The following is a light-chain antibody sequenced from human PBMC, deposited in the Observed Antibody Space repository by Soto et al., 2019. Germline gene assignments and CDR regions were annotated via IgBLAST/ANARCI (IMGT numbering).Light chain of an antibody. J-gene: IGKJ4*01. CDR3: QQTYSNPLT. Sequence: DIQMTQSPASLSASVGDRITITCRASQRPDNYVNWYQQVPGKAPKLLIYARSTLQSGVPPRFSGGGSGTDFTLTISSLQPEDFATYYCQQTYSNPLTFGGGTKVDIK. CDR1: QRPDNY. V-gene: IGKV1-39*01. CDR2: ARS.